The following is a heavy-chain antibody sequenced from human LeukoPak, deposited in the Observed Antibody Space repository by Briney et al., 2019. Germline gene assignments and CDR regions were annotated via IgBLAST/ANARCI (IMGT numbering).Heavy chain of an antibody. Sequence: SETLSLTCTVSGGSISSGDYYWSWIRQPPGKGLEWIGYIYYSGSTYYNPSLKSRVTISVDTSKNQFSLKLSSVTAADTAVYYCASNPFYSSGWQIDYWGQGILVTVSS. J-gene: IGHJ4*02. CDR3: ASNPFYSSGWQIDY. CDR1: GGSISSGDYY. V-gene: IGHV4-30-4*01. CDR2: IYYSGST. D-gene: IGHD6-19*01.